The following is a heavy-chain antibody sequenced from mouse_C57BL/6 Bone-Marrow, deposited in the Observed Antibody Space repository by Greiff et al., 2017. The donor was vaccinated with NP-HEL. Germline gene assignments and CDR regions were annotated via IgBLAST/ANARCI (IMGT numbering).Heavy chain of an antibody. J-gene: IGHJ2*01. D-gene: IGHD2-3*01. Sequence: VQLQQSGAELVRPGASVKLSCTASGFNIKDDYMHWVKQRPEQGLEWIGWIDPDNGDTEYASKFQGKATITADTSSNTAYLQLSSLTSEDTAVYYCTTYDGCYFDYWGQGTTLTVSS. V-gene: IGHV14-4*01. CDR3: TTYDGCYFDY. CDR1: GFNIKDDY. CDR2: IDPDNGDT.